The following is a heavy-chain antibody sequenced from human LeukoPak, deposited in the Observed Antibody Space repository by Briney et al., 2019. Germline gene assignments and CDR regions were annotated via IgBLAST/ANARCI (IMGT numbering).Heavy chain of an antibody. CDR3: ARDNADWNDVHIDY. CDR2: INSDGTST. Sequence: PGGSLRLSCAASGFTFSSYAMHWVRQAPGKGLVWVSRINSDGTSTNYADSVKGRFTISRDNAKNTLYLQMNSLRDEDTAVYYCARDNADWNDVHIDYWGQGTLVTVSS. CDR1: GFTFSSYA. D-gene: IGHD1-1*01. V-gene: IGHV3-74*01. J-gene: IGHJ4*02.